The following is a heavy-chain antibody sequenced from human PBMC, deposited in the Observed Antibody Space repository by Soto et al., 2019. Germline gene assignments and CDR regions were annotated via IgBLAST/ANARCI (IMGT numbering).Heavy chain of an antibody. CDR3: AKAFGLPSTVTTYAFDI. Sequence: GGSLRLSCAASGFTFSSYAMHWVRQAPGKGLEWVAVISYDGSNKYYADSVKGRFTISRDNSKNTLYLQMNSLRAEDTAVYYCAKAFGLPSTVTTYAFDIWGQGTMVTVSS. CDR1: GFTFSSYA. D-gene: IGHD4-17*01. V-gene: IGHV3-30-3*01. J-gene: IGHJ3*02. CDR2: ISYDGSNK.